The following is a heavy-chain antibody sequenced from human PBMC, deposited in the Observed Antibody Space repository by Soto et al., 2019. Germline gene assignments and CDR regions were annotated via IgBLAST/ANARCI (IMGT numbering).Heavy chain of an antibody. D-gene: IGHD4-17*01. V-gene: IGHV3-30*18. CDR1: GFTLSSYG. J-gene: IGHJ6*02. Sequence: GGALRLSCAACGFTLSSYGMHWVRQAPGKGLEWVAVISYDGSNKYYADSVKGRFTISRDNSKNTLYLQMNSLRAEDTAVYYCAKDKSPTVATPPGMDVWGQGTTVTVSS. CDR3: AKDKSPTVATPPGMDV. CDR2: ISYDGSNK.